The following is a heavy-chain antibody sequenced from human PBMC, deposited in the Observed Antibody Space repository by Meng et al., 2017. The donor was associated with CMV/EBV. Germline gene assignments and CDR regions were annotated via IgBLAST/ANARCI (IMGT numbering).Heavy chain of an antibody. J-gene: IGHJ4*02. CDR3: ARHYSTMAAYYFDF. CDR2: IDPSDSYT. V-gene: IGHV5-10-1*01. D-gene: IGHD2-2*01. CDR1: GYSFTSYW. Sequence: KGSGYSFTSYWISWVRQMPGKGLEWMGRIDPSDSYTNYSPSFQGHVTFSADKSISTAYLQWSSLKASDTAMHYCARHYSTMAAYYFDFWGQGTLVTVSS.